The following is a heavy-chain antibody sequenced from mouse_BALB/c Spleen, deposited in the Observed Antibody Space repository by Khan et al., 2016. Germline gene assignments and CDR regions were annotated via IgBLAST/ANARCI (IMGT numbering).Heavy chain of an antibody. Sequence: EVQLQESGPSLVKPSQTLSLTCSVTGDSITSGYWNWIRKFPGNKLEYMGYISYSGSTYYNPSLKSRISITRDTSKNQYYLQLNSVTTEDTATYYCARHYYGSSYYFDYWGQGTTLTVSS. CDR1: GDSITSGY. J-gene: IGHJ2*01. V-gene: IGHV3-8*02. D-gene: IGHD1-1*01. CDR2: ISYSGST. CDR3: ARHYYGSSYYFDY.